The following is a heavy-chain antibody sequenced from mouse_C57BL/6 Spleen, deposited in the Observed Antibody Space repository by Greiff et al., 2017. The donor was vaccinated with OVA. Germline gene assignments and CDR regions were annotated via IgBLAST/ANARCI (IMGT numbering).Heavy chain of an antibody. CDR3: ARYSQTGMFAY. V-gene: IGHV1-69*01. CDR2: IDPSDSYT. J-gene: IGHJ3*01. CDR1: GYTFTSYW. Sequence: QVQLQQPGAELVMPGASVKLSCKASGYTFTSYWMHWVKQRPGQGLEWIGEIDPSDSYTNYNQKFKGKSTLTVDKSSSTAYMQLSSLTSEDSAVYYCARYSQTGMFAYWGQGTLVTVSA. D-gene: IGHD4-1*01.